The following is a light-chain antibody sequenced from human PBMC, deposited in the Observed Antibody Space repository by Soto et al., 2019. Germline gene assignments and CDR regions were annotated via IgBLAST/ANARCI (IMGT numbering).Light chain of an antibody. J-gene: IGKJ3*01. CDR1: QRISTN. Sequence: IVMTQSPDTLSVSPGEGVTLSCRASQRISTNLAWYQQRPGQAPRLLIYDASTRATGIPARFSGSGSGTEFTLTISSLQSEDSAVYYCQQSHNRPSFGPGTKVEIK. CDR3: QQSHNRPS. CDR2: DAS. V-gene: IGKV3D-15*01.